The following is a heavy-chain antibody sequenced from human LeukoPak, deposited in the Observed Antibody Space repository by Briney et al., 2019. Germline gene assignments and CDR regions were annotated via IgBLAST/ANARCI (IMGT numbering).Heavy chain of an antibody. CDR2: ISGSGGST. CDR1: GFTFSSYA. V-gene: IGHV3-23*01. CDR3: AKGYYDILTGYYVYYYYYMDV. J-gene: IGHJ6*03. Sequence: GGSLRLSCTASGFTFSSYAMSWVRQAPGKGLEWVSAISGSGGSTYYADSVKGRFTISRDNSKNTLYLQMNSLRAEDTAVYYCAKGYYDILTGYYVYYYYYMDVWGKGTTVTVSS. D-gene: IGHD3-9*01.